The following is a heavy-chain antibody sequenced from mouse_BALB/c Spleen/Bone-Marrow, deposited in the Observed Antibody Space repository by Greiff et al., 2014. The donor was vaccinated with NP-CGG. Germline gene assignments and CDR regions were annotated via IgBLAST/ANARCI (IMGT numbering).Heavy chain of an antibody. Sequence: EVQLQQSGGGLVQPGGSLRLSRATSGFTFTDYYMSWVRQPPGKALEWLGFIRNKANGYTTEYSASVKGRFTISRDNSQSILYLQMNTLRAEDSATYYCARDEVLQSTYWYFDVWGAGTTVTVSS. J-gene: IGHJ1*01. V-gene: IGHV7-3*02. D-gene: IGHD1-1*01. CDR3: ARDEVLQSTYWYFDV. CDR1: GFTFTDYY. CDR2: IRNKANGYTT.